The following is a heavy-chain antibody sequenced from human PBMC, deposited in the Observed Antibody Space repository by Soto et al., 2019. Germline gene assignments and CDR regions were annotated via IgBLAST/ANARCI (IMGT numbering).Heavy chain of an antibody. V-gene: IGHV1-69*02. Sequence: GASVKVSCKASGGRFSSYTISWVRQAPGQGLEWMGRIIPILGIANYAQKFQGRVTITRDTSASTAYMELSSLRSEDTAVYYCANALGLYYFDYWGQGTLVTVSS. CDR2: IIPILGIA. D-gene: IGHD3-16*01. CDR1: GGRFSSYT. J-gene: IGHJ4*02. CDR3: ANALGLYYFDY.